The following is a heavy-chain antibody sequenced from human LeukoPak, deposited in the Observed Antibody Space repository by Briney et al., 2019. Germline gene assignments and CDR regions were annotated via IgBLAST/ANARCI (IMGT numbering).Heavy chain of an antibody. D-gene: IGHD3-3*01. Sequence: PGGSLRLSCAASGFTFSSYAMSWVRQAPGKGLEWVSSISSSSSYIYYADSVKGRFTISRDNAKNSLYLQMNSLRAEDTAVYYCARGKRITIFGVVIRPSGFDNWFDPWGRGTLVTVSS. CDR3: ARGKRITIFGVVIRPSGFDNWFDP. V-gene: IGHV3-21*01. CDR1: GFTFSSYA. CDR2: ISSSSSYI. J-gene: IGHJ5*02.